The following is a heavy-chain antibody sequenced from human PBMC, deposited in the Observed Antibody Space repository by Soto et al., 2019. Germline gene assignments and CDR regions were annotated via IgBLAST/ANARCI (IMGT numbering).Heavy chain of an antibody. D-gene: IGHD2-21*02. J-gene: IGHJ6*02. CDR3: ARVEGCGGDCKNYYYYYGMDV. CDR2: INSSSSTI. V-gene: IGHV3-48*02. Sequence: GGSLRLSCAASGFTFSSYSMNWVRQAPGKGLEWVSYINSSSSTIYYADSVKGRFTISRDNAKNSLYLQMNSLRDEDTAVYYCARVEGCGGDCKNYYYYYGMDVWGQGTTVTVSS. CDR1: GFTFSSYS.